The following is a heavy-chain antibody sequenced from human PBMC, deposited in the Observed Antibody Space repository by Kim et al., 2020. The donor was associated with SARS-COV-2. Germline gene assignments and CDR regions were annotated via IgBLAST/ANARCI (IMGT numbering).Heavy chain of an antibody. CDR3: ARGRYSSSLLPPNNWFDP. V-gene: IGHV4-61*01. Sequence: SETLSLTCTVSGGSVSSGSYYWSWIRQPPGKGLEWIGYIYYSGSTNYNPSLKSRVTISVDTSKNQFSLKLSSVTAADTAVYYCARGRYSSSLLPPNNWFDPWGQGTLVTVSS. D-gene: IGHD6-6*01. CDR1: GGSVSSGSYY. CDR2: IYYSGST. J-gene: IGHJ5*02.